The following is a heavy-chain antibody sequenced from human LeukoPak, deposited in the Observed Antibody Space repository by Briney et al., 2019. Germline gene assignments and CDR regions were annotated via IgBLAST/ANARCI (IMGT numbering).Heavy chain of an antibody. Sequence: GGSLRLSCAASGFTFSSYSMNWVRQAPGKGLEWVSSISSSSSYIHYADSVKGRFTISRDNAKNSLYLQMNSLRAEDTAVYYCAREESSSSGYYFDYWGQGALVTVSS. CDR2: ISSSSSYI. D-gene: IGHD6-6*01. J-gene: IGHJ4*02. CDR1: GFTFSSYS. CDR3: AREESSSSGYYFDY. V-gene: IGHV3-21*01.